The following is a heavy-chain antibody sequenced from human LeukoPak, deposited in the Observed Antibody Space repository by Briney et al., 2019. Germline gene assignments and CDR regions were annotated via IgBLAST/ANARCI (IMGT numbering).Heavy chain of an antibody. CDR3: ARQASGGSYYGTEYYFDY. V-gene: IGHV5-51*01. D-gene: IGHD1-26*01. CDR2: IYPGDSDT. CDR1: GYSFTSYW. J-gene: IGHJ4*02. Sequence: GEALKISCKGSGYSFTSYWIVWVRQMPGKGLEWMGIIYPGDSDTRYSPSFQGQVTISADKSISTAYLQWSSLKASDTAMYYCARQASGGSYYGTEYYFDYWGQGTLVTVSS.